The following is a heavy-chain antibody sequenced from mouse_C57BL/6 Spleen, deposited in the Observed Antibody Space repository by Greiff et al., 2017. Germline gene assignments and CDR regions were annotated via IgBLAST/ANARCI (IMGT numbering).Heavy chain of an antibody. D-gene: IGHD4-1*01. Sequence: VKLVESGAELVRPGASVTLSCKASGYTFTDYEMHWVKQTPVHGLEWIGAIDPETGGTAYNQKFKGKAILTADKSSSTAYMELRSLTSEDSAVYYCTTTGTSYYFDYWGQGTTLTVSS. V-gene: IGHV1-15*01. CDR2: IDPETGGT. CDR1: GYTFTDYE. J-gene: IGHJ2*01. CDR3: TTTGTSYYFDY.